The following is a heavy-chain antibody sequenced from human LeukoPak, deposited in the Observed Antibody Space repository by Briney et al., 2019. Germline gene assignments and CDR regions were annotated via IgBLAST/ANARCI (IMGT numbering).Heavy chain of an antibody. CDR2: IRYDGSNK. CDR3: ANMIEYSSSSFDY. D-gene: IGHD6-6*01. J-gene: IGHJ4*02. V-gene: IGHV3-30*02. Sequence: GGSLRLSCAASGFTFSSYGMHWVRQAPGKGLEWVAFIRYDGSNKYYADSVKGRFTISRDNSKNTLYLQMYSLRAEDTAVYYCANMIEYSSSSFDYWGQGTLVTVSS. CDR1: GFTFSSYG.